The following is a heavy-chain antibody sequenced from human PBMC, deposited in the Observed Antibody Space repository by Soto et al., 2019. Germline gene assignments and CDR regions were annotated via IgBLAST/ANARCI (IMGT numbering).Heavy chain of an antibody. CDR1: GFTFSSYG. J-gene: IGHJ4*02. D-gene: IGHD3-22*01. Sequence: QVQLVESGGGVVQPGRSLRLSCAASGFTFSSYGMHWVRQAPGKGLEWVAVIWYDGSNKYYADSVKGRFTISRDNSKNXLXXKMNSLRAEDTAVYYCARGYYDSSGPLGAPGIFDYWGQGTLVTVSS. CDR2: IWYDGSNK. CDR3: ARGYYDSSGPLGAPGIFDY. V-gene: IGHV3-33*01.